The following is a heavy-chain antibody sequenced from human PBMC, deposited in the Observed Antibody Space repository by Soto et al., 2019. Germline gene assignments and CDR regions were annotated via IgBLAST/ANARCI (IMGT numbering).Heavy chain of an antibody. V-gene: IGHV1-46*03. D-gene: IGHD2-2*01. Sequence: GASVKVSCKASGYTFTSYYMHWVRQAPGQGLEWMGIINPSGGSTSYAQKFQGRVTMTRDTSTSTVYMELSSLRSEDTAVYYCARERRTLQDIVVVPAALDIWGQGTMVTVSS. CDR2: INPSGGST. CDR1: GYTFTSYY. J-gene: IGHJ3*02. CDR3: ARERRTLQDIVVVPAALDI.